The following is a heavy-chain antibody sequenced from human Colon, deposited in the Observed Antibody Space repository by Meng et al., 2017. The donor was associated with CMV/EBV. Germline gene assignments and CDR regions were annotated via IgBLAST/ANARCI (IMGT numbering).Heavy chain of an antibody. CDR3: AKASYGGNSNYYYGMDV. CDR2: IIGNGGGT. CDR1: GFAFSSYA. D-gene: IGHD4-23*01. V-gene: IGHV3-23*01. Sequence: GESLKISCAASGFAFSSYAMTWVRQPPGKGLEWVSRIIGNGGGTNYADSVKGRFTISRDNSKNTLYLQMSSLRAEDSAVYYCAKASYGGNSNYYYGMDVWGQGTTVTVSS. J-gene: IGHJ6*02.